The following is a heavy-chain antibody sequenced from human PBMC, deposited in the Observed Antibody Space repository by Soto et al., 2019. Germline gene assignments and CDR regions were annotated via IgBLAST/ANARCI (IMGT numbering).Heavy chain of an antibody. Sequence: EVQLFESGGDLVQPGGSLRVSCVVSGDSFSSYVMNWVRQAPGKGLEWVSGVTGSGLSTWYADSVKGRFTISRDNPKNTVFLQMNSLRADDTAVYYCARAPILVGVTIYENYFDLWGQGTLVTVSS. CDR3: ARAPILVGVTIYENYFDL. J-gene: IGHJ4*02. V-gene: IGHV3-23*01. CDR2: VTGSGLST. D-gene: IGHD3-3*01. CDR1: GDSFSSYV.